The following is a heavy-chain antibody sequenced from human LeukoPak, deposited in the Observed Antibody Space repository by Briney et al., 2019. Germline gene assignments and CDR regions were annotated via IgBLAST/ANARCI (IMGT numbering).Heavy chain of an antibody. CDR3: TSGQVDLCYYYYYMDV. V-gene: IGHV3-15*01. CDR2: IKSKTDGGTT. J-gene: IGHJ6*03. CDR1: GFTFSNAW. Sequence: GGSLRLSCAASGFTFSNAWMSWVRQAPGKGLEWVGRIKSKTDGGTTDYAAPVKGRFTISRDDSKNTLYLQMNSLKTEDTAVYYCTSGQVDLCYYYYYMDVWGKGTTVTVSS. D-gene: IGHD5-12*01.